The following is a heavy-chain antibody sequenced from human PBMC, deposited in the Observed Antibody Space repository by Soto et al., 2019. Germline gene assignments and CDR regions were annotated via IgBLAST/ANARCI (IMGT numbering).Heavy chain of an antibody. V-gene: IGHV4-59*01. D-gene: IGHD5-18*01. CDR3: ARGELTYGYWCYFDV. J-gene: IGHJ4*02. CDR2: ISHGGTT. CDR1: GASITSYY. Sequence: QVQLRESGPGLVTPSETLSLTCSVSGASITSYYWNWIRQSPGKGLQWIGHISHGGTTNYNPSLKSRVTISLDAPKNQFSLKLNSVTAADTAVYYCARGELTYGYWCYFDVWGQGTLVTVSS.